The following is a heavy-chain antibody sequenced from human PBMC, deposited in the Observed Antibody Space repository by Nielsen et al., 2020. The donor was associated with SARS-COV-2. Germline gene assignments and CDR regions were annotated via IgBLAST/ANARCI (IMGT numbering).Heavy chain of an antibody. J-gene: IGHJ4*02. D-gene: IGHD3-22*01. V-gene: IGHV3-30-3*01. CDR3: ARDGFNYYDSSGHEFDY. CDR2: ISYDGSNK. Sequence: GESLKISCAASGFTFSSYAMHWVRQAPGKGLEWVAVISYDGSNKYYADSVKGRFTISRDNAKNSLYLQMNSLRAEDTAVYYCARDGFNYYDSSGHEFDYWGQGTLVTVSS. CDR1: GFTFSSYA.